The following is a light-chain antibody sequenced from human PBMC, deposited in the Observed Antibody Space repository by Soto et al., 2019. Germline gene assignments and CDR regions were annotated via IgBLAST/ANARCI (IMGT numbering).Light chain of an antibody. Sequence: QSVLTQPPSASGTPGQRVTISCSGSSSNIGSNPVNWYQQLPGTAPKVLVYTNSPRPSGVPDRFSGSKSDNTASLTISGLQTEDEADYYCLSYTASSTFVFGTGTKVTVL. CDR2: TNS. J-gene: IGLJ1*01. CDR3: LSYTASSTFV. V-gene: IGLV1-44*01. CDR1: SSNIGSNP.